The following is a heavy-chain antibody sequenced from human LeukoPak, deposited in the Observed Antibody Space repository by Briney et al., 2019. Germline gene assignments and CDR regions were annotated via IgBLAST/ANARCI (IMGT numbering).Heavy chain of an antibody. CDR3: ATPPNGGSTSWSSNYYYMDV. J-gene: IGHJ6*03. CDR2: IIPIFGTA. V-gene: IGHV1-69*05. Sequence: GASVKVSCKASGSTFSSYAISWVRQAPGQGLEWMGGIIPIFGTANYAQKFQGRVTITTDESTSTAYMELSSLRSEDMAVYYCATPPNGGSTSWSSNYYYMDVWGKGTTVTVSS. CDR1: GSTFSSYA. D-gene: IGHD2-2*01.